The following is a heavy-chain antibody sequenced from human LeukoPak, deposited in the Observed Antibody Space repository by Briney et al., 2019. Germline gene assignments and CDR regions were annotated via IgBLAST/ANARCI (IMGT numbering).Heavy chain of an antibody. D-gene: IGHD6-19*01. CDR2: ITTTGATT. CDR3: TKPTSSGWYNS. CDR1: GFTFSSYA. V-gene: IGHV3-23*01. Sequence: GGSLRLSCAASGFTFSSYAMSWVRQAPGKGLEWVSAITTTGATTYYGDSVKGRFTVSSDNSKNTLYLQMNSLRAEDTAVYYCTKPTSSGWYNSWGQGTLVTVSS. J-gene: IGHJ4*02.